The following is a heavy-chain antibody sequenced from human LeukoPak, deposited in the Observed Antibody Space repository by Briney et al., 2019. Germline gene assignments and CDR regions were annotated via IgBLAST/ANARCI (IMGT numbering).Heavy chain of an antibody. CDR2: INHSGST. CDR1: GGSFSGYY. J-gene: IGHJ4*02. V-gene: IGHV4-34*01. CDR3: ATSGPGGRGIRYFDWLLTHFDY. Sequence: PSETLSLTCAVYGGSFSGYYWSWIRQPPGKGLEWIGEINHSGSTNYNPSLKSRVTISVDTSKNQFSLKLSSVTAADTAVYYCATSGPGGRGIRYFDWLLTHFDYWGQGTLVTASS. D-gene: IGHD3-9*01.